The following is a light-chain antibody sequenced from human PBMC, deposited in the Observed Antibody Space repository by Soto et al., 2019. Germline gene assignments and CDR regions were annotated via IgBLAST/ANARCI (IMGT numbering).Light chain of an antibody. CDR2: NVN. Sequence: QSVLTQPPSASGSPGQAVTISCTGTSRDIGGYDFVSWYQVRPGEAPQLIIYNVNGRPSGVPRRFSGSKSGNTASLTVSGIQAEDEGDYYCGSITRSSTSVFGTGTKVTVL. CDR3: GSITRSSTSV. J-gene: IGLJ1*01. CDR1: SRDIGGYDF. V-gene: IGLV2-8*01.